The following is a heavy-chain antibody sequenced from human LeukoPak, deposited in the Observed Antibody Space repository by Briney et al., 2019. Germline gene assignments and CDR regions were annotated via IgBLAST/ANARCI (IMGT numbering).Heavy chain of an antibody. CDR1: EFSFETYW. D-gene: IGHD3-10*01. Sequence: GGSLRLSCVALEFSFETYWMSWVRQAPGKGPEWVANINEDGSEKHYVGSVRGRFTISRDNAKNSLYLQMNSLRAEDTAVYYCARDREVINYYYMDVWGKGTTVTVSS. V-gene: IGHV3-7*01. J-gene: IGHJ6*03. CDR2: INEDGSEK. CDR3: ARDREVINYYYMDV.